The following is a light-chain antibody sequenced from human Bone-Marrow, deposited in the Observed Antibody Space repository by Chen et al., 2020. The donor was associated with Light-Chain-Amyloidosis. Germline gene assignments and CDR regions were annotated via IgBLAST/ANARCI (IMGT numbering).Light chain of an antibody. CDR2: DAS. J-gene: IGKJ1*01. CDR3: QQYNSYLAT. V-gene: IGKV1-5*01. CDR1: ETITNR. Sequence: IQMTQSPSALSASVGDKITITCRASETITNRVAWYQQKPGKAPKLLIYDASTLHSGVPSRFSASGSGTEFTLTITSLQPDDFATYYCQQYNSYLATFGQGTKV.